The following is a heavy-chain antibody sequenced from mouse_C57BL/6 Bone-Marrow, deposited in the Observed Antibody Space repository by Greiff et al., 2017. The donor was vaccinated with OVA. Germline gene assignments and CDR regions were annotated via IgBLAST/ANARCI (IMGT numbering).Heavy chain of an antibody. CDR1: GFTFSDYG. Sequence: EVHLVESGGGLVKPGGSLKLSCAASGFTFSDYGMHWVRQAPEKGLEWVAYISSGSSTIYYADTVKGRFTISRDNAKNTLFLQMTSLRSEDTARYYCARSDYDYFDYWGQGTTLTVSS. V-gene: IGHV5-17*01. D-gene: IGHD2-4*01. CDR3: ARSDYDYFDY. CDR2: ISSGSSTI. J-gene: IGHJ2*01.